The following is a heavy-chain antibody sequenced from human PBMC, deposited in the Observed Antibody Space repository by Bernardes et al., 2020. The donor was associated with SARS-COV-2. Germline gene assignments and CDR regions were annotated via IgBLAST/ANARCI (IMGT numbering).Heavy chain of an antibody. V-gene: IGHV3-48*03. CDR3: ARVYTYGFDS. Sequence: GGSLRLSCVASGFTFSSAVMNWVRQAPGKGLEWVSYISTGGSTKYYADSVKGRFTIFRDNAKNSLYLQMNSLRAEDTAVYYCARVYTYGFDSWGQGTRVTVSS. J-gene: IGHJ4*02. D-gene: IGHD5-18*01. CDR2: ISTGGSTK. CDR1: GFTFSSAV.